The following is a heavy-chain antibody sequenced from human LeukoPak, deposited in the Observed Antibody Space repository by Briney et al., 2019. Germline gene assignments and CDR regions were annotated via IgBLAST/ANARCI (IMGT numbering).Heavy chain of an antibody. Sequence: PGGSLRLSCAASGFTFSSYWMHWVRQAPGKGLVWVSRINGDGSSTSYADSVKGRLTISRDNAKNTLYLQVNSLRVEDTAVYYCIRDMYTTSSARGAYWGQGTLVTVSS. D-gene: IGHD6-6*01. V-gene: IGHV3-74*01. CDR3: IRDMYTTSSARGAY. CDR1: GFTFSSYW. CDR2: INGDGSST. J-gene: IGHJ4*02.